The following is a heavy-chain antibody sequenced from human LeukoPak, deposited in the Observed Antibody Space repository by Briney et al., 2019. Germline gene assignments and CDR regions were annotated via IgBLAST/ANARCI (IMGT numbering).Heavy chain of an antibody. CDR2: IYHSGST. CDR3: ARRGPTTSHDSSGIDY. Sequence: PSETLSLTCTVSGYSISSNYYWGWIRQPPGKGLEWIGSIYHSGSTYYNPSLKSRVTISVDTSKNQFSLKLSSVTAADTAVYYSARRGPTTSHDSSGIDYWGQGTLVTVSS. D-gene: IGHD3-22*01. CDR1: GYSISSNYY. J-gene: IGHJ4*02. V-gene: IGHV4-38-2*02.